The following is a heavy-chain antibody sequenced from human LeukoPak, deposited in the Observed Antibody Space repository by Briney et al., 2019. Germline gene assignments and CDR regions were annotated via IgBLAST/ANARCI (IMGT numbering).Heavy chain of an antibody. CDR1: GITFSSLW. J-gene: IGHJ2*01. V-gene: IGHV3-7*01. D-gene: IGHD2-15*01. CDR2: IKHDGTEE. Sequence: GGSLRLSCAASGITFSSLWMSWFRQAPGKGLEWVADIKHDGTEEHYVASVKGRFTISRDNAKLYLQMNSLRAEDTAMYYCAGGQGWHFDLWGRGTLITVSS. CDR3: AGGQGWHFDL.